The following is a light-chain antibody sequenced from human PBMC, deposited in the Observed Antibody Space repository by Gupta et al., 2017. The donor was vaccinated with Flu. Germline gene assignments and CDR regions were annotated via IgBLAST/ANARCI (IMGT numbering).Light chain of an antibody. CDR2: DVT. J-gene: IGLJ2*01. Sequence: QSALTQPASVSGSPGQSITISCPGTIIDIGSYTYVSWYQQHPRQAPKLLIYDVTNRPSGVSNRFSGSKSGDTASLTISGLQAEDEADYYCSSCTSSSTLVFGGGTKLTVL. V-gene: IGLV2-14*01. CDR3: SSCTSSSTLV. CDR1: IIDIGSYTY.